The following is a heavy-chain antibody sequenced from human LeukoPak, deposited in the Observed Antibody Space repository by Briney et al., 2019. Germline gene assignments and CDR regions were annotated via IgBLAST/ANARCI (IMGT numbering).Heavy chain of an antibody. CDR1: GFTFSSYE. CDR2: ISSSGSNI. J-gene: IGHJ3*02. Sequence: PGGSLRLSCAASGFTFSSYEMNWVRQAPGKGLEWVSYISSSGSNIYYADSVKGRFTISRDNAKNSLYLQMNSLRAEDTAVYYCARDVSKAFDIWGQGTMVTVSS. CDR3: ARDVSKAFDI. V-gene: IGHV3-48*03.